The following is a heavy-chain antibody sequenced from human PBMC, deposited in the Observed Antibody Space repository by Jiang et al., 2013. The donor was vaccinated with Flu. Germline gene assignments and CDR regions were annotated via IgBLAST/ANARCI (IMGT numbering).Heavy chain of an antibody. CDR2: INPSGGST. Sequence: SGAEVKKPGASVKVSCKASGYTFTSSYMYWVRQAPGQGLEWMGIINPSGGSTSYAQKFQGRVTMTRDTSTSTVYMELSSLRSEDTAVYYCARRGNNGGVIVDFDYWGQGTLVTVSS. V-gene: IGHV1-46*01. CDR1: GYTFTSSY. CDR3: ARRGNNGGVIVDFDY. J-gene: IGHJ4*02. D-gene: IGHD3-16*02.